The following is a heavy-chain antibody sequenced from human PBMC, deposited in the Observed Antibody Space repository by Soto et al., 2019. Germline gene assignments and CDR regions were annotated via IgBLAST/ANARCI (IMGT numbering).Heavy chain of an antibody. V-gene: IGHV3-30-3*01. CDR3: ARDRAPPGTIFGVAARN. J-gene: IGHJ4*02. CDR1: GFTFSSYA. CDR2: ISYDGSNK. D-gene: IGHD3-3*01. Sequence: GGSLRLSCAASGFTFSSYAMHWVRQAPGKGLEWVAVISYDGSNKYYADSVKGRFTISRDNSKNTLYLQMNSLRAEDTAVHYCARDRAPPGTIFGVAARNWGQGTLVTVSS.